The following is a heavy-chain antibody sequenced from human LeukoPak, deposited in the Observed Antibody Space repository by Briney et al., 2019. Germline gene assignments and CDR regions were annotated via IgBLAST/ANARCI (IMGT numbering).Heavy chain of an antibody. Sequence: ASVKVSCKVSGYTLTELSMHWVRQAPGKGLEWMGGFDPEDGETIYAQKFQGRVTMTEDTSTDTAYMELSSLRSGDTAVYYCATVQYCGGDCYSGQYYSDYWGQGTLVTVSS. CDR2: FDPEDGET. CDR1: GYTLTELS. V-gene: IGHV1-24*01. J-gene: IGHJ4*02. CDR3: ATVQYCGGDCYSGQYYSDY. D-gene: IGHD2-21*02.